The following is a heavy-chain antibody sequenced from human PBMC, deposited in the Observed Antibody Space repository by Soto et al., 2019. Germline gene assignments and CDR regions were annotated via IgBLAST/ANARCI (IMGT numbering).Heavy chain of an antibody. CDR2: ISTSSSYI. CDR3: ARAVRDTILKPTSKALHYYYCMDV. Sequence: RRSLRLSCAASGFTFGSYTMNWVRQAPGKGLEWVSSISTSSSYIFYADSVRGRFTISRDNAKTSLYLQMSSLSAEDTAVYFCARAVRDTILKPTSKALHYYYCMDVWGQGT. D-gene: IGHD2-8*01. V-gene: IGHV3-21*01. J-gene: IGHJ6*02. CDR1: GFTFGSYT.